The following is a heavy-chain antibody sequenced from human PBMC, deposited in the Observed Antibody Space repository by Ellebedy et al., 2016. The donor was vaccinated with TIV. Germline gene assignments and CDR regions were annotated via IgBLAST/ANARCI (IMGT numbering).Heavy chain of an antibody. CDR1: EFSFSNYY. Sequence: PGGSLRLSCIASEFSFSNYYMNWVRQAPGKGLEWVASINQYGSQKYYVASVKGRFDISRDNAKNSVYLQMNGLRAEDTAVYYCVRDRDFYPSGYFDYWGQGTLVTVSS. CDR2: INQYGSQK. J-gene: IGHJ4*02. V-gene: IGHV3-7*01. CDR3: VRDRDFYPSGYFDY. D-gene: IGHD2/OR15-2a*01.